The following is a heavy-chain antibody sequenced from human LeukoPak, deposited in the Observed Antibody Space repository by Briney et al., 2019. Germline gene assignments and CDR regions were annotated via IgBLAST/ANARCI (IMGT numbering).Heavy chain of an antibody. J-gene: IGHJ3*02. V-gene: IGHV4-4*07. CDR3: ARGRYCSADICSGGDAFDI. CDR2: IYTRGST. Sequence: SETLSLTCTVSGGSINNYYWSWIRQPARKGLEWIGRIYTRGSTNYNPSLKSRVTMSVDTSKNQFSLKLSSVTAADTAVYYCARGRYCSADICSGGDAFDIWGQGTMVPVSS. D-gene: IGHD2-15*01. CDR1: GGSINNYY.